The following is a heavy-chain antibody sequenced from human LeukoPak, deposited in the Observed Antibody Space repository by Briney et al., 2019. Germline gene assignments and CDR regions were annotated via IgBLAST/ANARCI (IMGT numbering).Heavy chain of an antibody. J-gene: IGHJ6*02. V-gene: IGHV4-34*01. D-gene: IGHD6-13*01. CDR1: GGSISSYY. CDR2: INHSGST. CDR3: ARGGSSWYGYYYYGMDV. Sequence: PSETLSLTCTVSGGSISSYYWSWIRQPPGKGLEWIGEINHSGSTNYNPSLKSRVTISVDTSKNQFSLKLSSVTAADTAVYYCARGGSSWYGYYYYGMDVWGQGTTVTVSS.